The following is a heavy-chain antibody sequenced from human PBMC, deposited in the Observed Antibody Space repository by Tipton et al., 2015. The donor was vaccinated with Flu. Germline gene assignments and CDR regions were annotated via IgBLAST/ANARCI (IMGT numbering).Heavy chain of an antibody. Sequence: SLRLSCAASGFTFSSYGMHWVRQAPGKGLEWVAVIWYDGSNKYYADSVKGRFTISRDNSKNTLYLQMNSLRAEDTAVYYCARGGGDFWSGDFDYWGQGTPVTVSS. CDR2: IWYDGSNK. D-gene: IGHD3-3*01. CDR1: GFTFSSYG. V-gene: IGHV3-33*01. CDR3: ARGGGDFWSGDFDY. J-gene: IGHJ4*02.